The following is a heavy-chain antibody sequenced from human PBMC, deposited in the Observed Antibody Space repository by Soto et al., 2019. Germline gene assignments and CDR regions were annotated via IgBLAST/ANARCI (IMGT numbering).Heavy chain of an antibody. V-gene: IGHV4-59*01. Sequence: PSETLSLTCTVSGGSISSYYWSWIRQPPGKGLEWIGYIYYSGSTNYNPSLKSRVTISVDTSKNQFSLKLSSVTAADTAVYYCARATDFDWSHYGMDVWGHGTTVTVSS. CDR3: ARATDFDWSHYGMDV. CDR1: GGSISSYY. CDR2: IYYSGST. D-gene: IGHD3-9*01. J-gene: IGHJ6*02.